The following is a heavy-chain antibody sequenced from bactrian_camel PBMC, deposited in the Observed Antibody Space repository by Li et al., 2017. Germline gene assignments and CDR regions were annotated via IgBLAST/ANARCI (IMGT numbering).Heavy chain of an antibody. Sequence: VQLVESGGGLVQPGGSLRLSCAASGNTTSSRCLEWFRQAPGKEREAVAVIYRGGGRTVYADSVKGRFTVSQDNAKNTLYLRMNSLKPGDTAMYYCASDPNGNSDGFCATPFNYWGQGTQVTVS. V-gene: IGHV3S31*01. CDR2: IYRGGGRT. CDR1: GNTTSSRC. D-gene: IGHD2*01. J-gene: IGHJ4*01. CDR3: ASDPNGNSDGFCATPFNY.